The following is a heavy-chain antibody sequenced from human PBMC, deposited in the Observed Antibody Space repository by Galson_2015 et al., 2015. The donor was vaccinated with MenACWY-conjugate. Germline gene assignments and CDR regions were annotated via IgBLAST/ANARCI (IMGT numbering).Heavy chain of an antibody. CDR2: INPGGSST. D-gene: IGHD1-26*01. Sequence: SLRLSCAASGFIFNTYWMNWVRQAPGKGLVWVSRINPGGSSTTYADSVKDRFTISRDNAKNTLYLQMNSLRPEDTAVFYCAKTRGASCYFDSWGQGTLVSVAS. V-gene: IGHV3-74*01. J-gene: IGHJ4*02. CDR1: GFIFNTYW. CDR3: AKTRGASCYFDS.